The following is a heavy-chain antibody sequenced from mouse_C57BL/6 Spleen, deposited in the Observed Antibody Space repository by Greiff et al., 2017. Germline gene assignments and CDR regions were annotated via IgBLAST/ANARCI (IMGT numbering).Heavy chain of an antibody. CDR1: GYTFTSYG. D-gene: IGHD1-1*01. Sequence: QVQLQQSGAELARPGASVKLSCKASGYTFTSYGISWVKQRTGQGLEWIGEIYPRSGNTYYNEKFKGKATLTADKSSSTAYMELRSLTSEDSAVYFCARGEGDYYGSSYVDYWGQGTTLTVSS. V-gene: IGHV1-81*01. CDR2: IYPRSGNT. J-gene: IGHJ2*01. CDR3: ARGEGDYYGSSYVDY.